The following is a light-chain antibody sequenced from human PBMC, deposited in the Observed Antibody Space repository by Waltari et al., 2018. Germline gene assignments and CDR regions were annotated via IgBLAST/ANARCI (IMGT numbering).Light chain of an antibody. Sequence: EIVVTQSPATLSVSPGERATLSCRASQSVGRNLAWYQQKPGQSPRLLIYSASARATGVPARFSGSGSRTDFTLTISSLQSEDFAVYYCQQYDYWPPLTFGGGTKVEIK. CDR1: QSVGRN. CDR3: QQYDYWPPLT. J-gene: IGKJ4*01. CDR2: SAS. V-gene: IGKV3-15*01.